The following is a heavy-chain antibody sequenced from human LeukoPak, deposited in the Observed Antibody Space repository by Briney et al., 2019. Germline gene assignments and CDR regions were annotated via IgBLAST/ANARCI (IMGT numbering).Heavy chain of an antibody. CDR2: INPNRGGT. V-gene: IGHV1-2*02. D-gene: IGHD4-23*01. J-gene: IGHJ4*02. Sequence: ASVKVSCKASGYPFTDYYMHWVRQAPGQGLEWMGWINPNRGGTDYAQKFQGRVTMTRDTSISTAYMELSRLRSDDTAVYYCARDSYGGEWSLGYWGQGTLVTVSS. CDR1: GYPFTDYY. CDR3: ARDSYGGEWSLGY.